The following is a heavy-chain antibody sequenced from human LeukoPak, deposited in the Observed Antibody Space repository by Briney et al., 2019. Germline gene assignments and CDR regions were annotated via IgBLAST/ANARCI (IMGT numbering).Heavy chain of an antibody. V-gene: IGHV3-48*01. CDR2: ISSSSSTI. J-gene: IGHJ4*02. D-gene: IGHD4-17*01. CDR1: GFTFSSYS. CDR3: AKGGVYGDYYFDY. Sequence: GGSLRLSCAASGFTFSSYSMNWVRQAPGKGLEWVSYISSSSSTIYYADSVKGRFTISGDNSKNTVYLQMNSLRAEDTALYYCAKGGVYGDYYFDYWGQGTLVTVSS.